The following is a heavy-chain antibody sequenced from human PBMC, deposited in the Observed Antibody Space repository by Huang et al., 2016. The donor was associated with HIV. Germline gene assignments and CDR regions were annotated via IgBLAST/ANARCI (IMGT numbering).Heavy chain of an antibody. Sequence: QVHLVQSGAEVKKPGASVKVSCKASGYTFTNYDINWVRQAPGRGLEGRGWMNPNTGNTGFAQSFQGRVTMTRKTSRTTAYMELTSLTSEDTAVYYCARSAYGDLDYWGLGTLVIVSS. CDR1: GYTFTNYD. CDR3: ARSAYGDLDY. V-gene: IGHV1-8*02. CDR2: MNPNTGNT. J-gene: IGHJ4*02. D-gene: IGHD4-17*01.